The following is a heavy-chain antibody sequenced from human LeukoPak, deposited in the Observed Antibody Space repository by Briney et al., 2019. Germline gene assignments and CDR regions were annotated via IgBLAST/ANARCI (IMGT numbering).Heavy chain of an antibody. J-gene: IGHJ1*01. CDR1: GGSISSYY. V-gene: IGHV4-59*01. CDR3: ARDSSGYRDFQH. Sequence: SETLSLTCAVSGGSISSYYGSWIRQPPGKGLEWIGYIYYSGGTNYNPSLKSRVTISVDTSKNQFSLKLSPVTAADTAVYYCARDSSGYRDFQHWGQGTLVTVSS. CDR2: IYYSGGT. D-gene: IGHD6-25*01.